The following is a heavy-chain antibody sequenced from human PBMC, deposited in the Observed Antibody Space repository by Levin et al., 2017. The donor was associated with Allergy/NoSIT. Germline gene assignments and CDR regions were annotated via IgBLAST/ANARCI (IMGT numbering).Heavy chain of an antibody. Sequence: RSQTLSLTCTLSGDSISNGGYYWSWIRQYPGRGLEWIGYSYYTGNTYYNPSLESRVTISVDTSKNQFSLNLRSATAADTAVYYCARRARNGYVFQHWGQGTPVTVSS. J-gene: IGHJ1*01. CDR2: SYYTGNT. CDR3: ARRARNGYVFQH. D-gene: IGHD3-16*01. CDR1: GDSISNGGYY. V-gene: IGHV4-31*03.